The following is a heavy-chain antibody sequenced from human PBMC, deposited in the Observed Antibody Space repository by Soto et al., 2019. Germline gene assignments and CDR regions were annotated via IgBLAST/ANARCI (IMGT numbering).Heavy chain of an antibody. Sequence: GGSLRLSCAASGFTFSDYYMSWIRQAPGKGLEWVSYISSSGSTIYYADSVKGRFTISRDNAKNSLYLQMNSLRAEDTAVYYCAREAVAVLYYYYYMDVWGKGTTVTVSS. D-gene: IGHD6-19*01. CDR2: ISSSGSTI. V-gene: IGHV3-11*01. CDR3: AREAVAVLYYYYYMDV. J-gene: IGHJ6*03. CDR1: GFTFSDYY.